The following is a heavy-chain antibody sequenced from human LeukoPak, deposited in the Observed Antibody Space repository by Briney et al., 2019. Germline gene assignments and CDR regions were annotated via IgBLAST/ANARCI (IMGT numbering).Heavy chain of an antibody. V-gene: IGHV3-9*01. CDR1: GFTFSSYA. Sequence: GGSLRLSCAASGFTFSSYAMHWVRQAPGKGLEWVSGISWNSGSIGYADSVKGRFTISRDNAKNSLYLQMNSLRAEDTALYYCAKASGSYYFDYWGQGTLVTVSS. D-gene: IGHD3-10*01. CDR3: AKASGSYYFDY. CDR2: ISWNSGSI. J-gene: IGHJ4*02.